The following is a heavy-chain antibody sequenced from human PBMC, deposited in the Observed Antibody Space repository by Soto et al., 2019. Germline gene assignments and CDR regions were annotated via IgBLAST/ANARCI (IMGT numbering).Heavy chain of an antibody. Sequence: PEQSGADVGKPGASVKVSCKASGYTFTTYDIEWVRLAPGQGPEWMGWMNPNTGHRGFGQKFQDRVTLTSDISTSTAYMELHSLTSEDTAVYYCARYIFARGFDLWGQGTLVTVSS. V-gene: IGHV1-8*01. CDR2: MNPNTGHR. D-gene: IGHD3-3*02. CDR1: GYTFTTYD. CDR3: ARYIFARGFDL. J-gene: IGHJ3*01.